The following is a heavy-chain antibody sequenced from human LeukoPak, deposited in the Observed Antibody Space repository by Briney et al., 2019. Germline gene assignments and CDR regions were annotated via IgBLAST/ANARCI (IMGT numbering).Heavy chain of an antibody. CDR3: ARSPDYDFWSDPIDY. Sequence: PSETLSLTCAVYGGSFSGYYWSWIRQPPGKGLVWIGEINHSGSTNYNPSLKSRVTISVDTSKNQFSLKLSSVTAADTAVYYCARSPDYDFWSDPIDYWGQGSLVTVSS. CDR2: INHSGST. CDR1: GGSFSGYY. D-gene: IGHD3-3*01. V-gene: IGHV4-34*01. J-gene: IGHJ4*02.